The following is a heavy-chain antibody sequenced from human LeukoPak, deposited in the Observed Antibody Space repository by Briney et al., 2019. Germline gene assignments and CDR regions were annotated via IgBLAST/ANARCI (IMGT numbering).Heavy chain of an antibody. D-gene: IGHD6-19*01. CDR1: GDSSYNNIYY. CDR3: AREYTLYRSGWFLDY. Sequence: SETLSLTCTVSGDSSYNNIYYWGWIRQPPGKRLEWIGSIDYSGSTYYNPSLKSRATISIDASKDQFSLKLSSVTAADTAVYYCAREYTLYRSGWFLDYWGQGTVVTVSS. J-gene: IGHJ4*02. CDR2: IDYSGST. V-gene: IGHV4-39*07.